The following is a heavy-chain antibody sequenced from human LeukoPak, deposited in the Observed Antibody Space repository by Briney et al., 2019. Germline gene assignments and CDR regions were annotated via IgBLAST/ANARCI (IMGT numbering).Heavy chain of an antibody. CDR1: GYTLTELS. J-gene: IGHJ4*02. D-gene: IGHD1-7*01. CDR3: ATDLGIAGTRNY. Sequence: ASVKVSCKVSGYTLTELSMHWVRQAPGKVLEWMGGFDPEDGETIYAQKFQGRVTMTEDTSTDTAYMELSSLRSEDTAVYYCATDLGIAGTRNYWGQGTLVTVSS. V-gene: IGHV1-24*01. CDR2: FDPEDGET.